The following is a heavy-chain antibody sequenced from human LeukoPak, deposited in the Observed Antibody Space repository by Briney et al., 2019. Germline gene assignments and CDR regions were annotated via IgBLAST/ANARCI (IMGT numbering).Heavy chain of an antibody. CDR1: GGSINIYY. D-gene: IGHD3-10*01. CDR2: IYDSGST. V-gene: IGHV4-59*01. Sequence: SETLSLTCTVSGGSINIYYWSWIRQLPGKGLQSIGYIYDSGSTRYNPSLKSRVTMSVDTSNNQFSMNLTSVTAADTAVYYCARVQVRELFPDFWGQGTLVTVSS. CDR3: ARVQVRELFPDF. J-gene: IGHJ4*02.